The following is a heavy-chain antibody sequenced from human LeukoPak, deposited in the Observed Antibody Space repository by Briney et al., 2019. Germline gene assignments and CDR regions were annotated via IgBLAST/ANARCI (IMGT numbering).Heavy chain of an antibody. V-gene: IGHV3-23*01. CDR1: GFTFSSYA. CDR2: ISGSGGST. D-gene: IGHD3-3*01. Sequence: PGGSLRLSCAASGFTFSSYAMSWVRQAPGKGLEWVSAISGSGGSTYYADSVKGRFTISRDNSKNTLYLQMNSLRAEDTAVYYCAKEAEYDFWSGYLKNYMDVWGKGTTVTVSS. J-gene: IGHJ6*03. CDR3: AKEAEYDFWSGYLKNYMDV.